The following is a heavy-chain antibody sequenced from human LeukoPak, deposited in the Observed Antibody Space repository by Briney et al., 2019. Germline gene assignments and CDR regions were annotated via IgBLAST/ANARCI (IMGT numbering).Heavy chain of an antibody. CDR1: GFTFSSYG. CDR2: ISYDGSNK. D-gene: IGHD5/OR15-5a*01. V-gene: IGHV3-30*18. J-gene: IGHJ4*02. CDR3: AKDRGSTIITQDFDY. Sequence: GGSLRLSCAASGFTFSSYGMHWVRQAPGKGLEWVAVISYDGSNKYYAGSVKGRFTISRDNSKNTLYLQMNSLRAADTALYYCAKDRGSTIITQDFDYWGQGTLVTVSS.